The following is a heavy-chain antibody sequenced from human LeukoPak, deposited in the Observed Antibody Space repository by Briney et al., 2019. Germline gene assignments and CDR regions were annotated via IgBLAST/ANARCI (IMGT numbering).Heavy chain of an antibody. Sequence: PGGSLRLSCAASGFTFSSYSMNWVRQAPGKGLEWISHISTGGRTIYYADSVKGRFTISRDNAKNSLYLQMNSLRGEDTGVYYCARGSGYVLDYWTQGTLVTVSS. J-gene: IGHJ4*02. D-gene: IGHD2-15*01. CDR2: ISTGGRTI. CDR1: GFTFSSYS. CDR3: ARGSGYVLDY. V-gene: IGHV3-48*04.